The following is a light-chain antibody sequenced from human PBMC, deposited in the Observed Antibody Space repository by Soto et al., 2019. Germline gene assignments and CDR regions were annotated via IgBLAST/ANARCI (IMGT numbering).Light chain of an antibody. Sequence: EIVLPKYQTTLSVSAGERSRLSCRSSQSVNSNLAWYQQKAAQAPRLLIYGTSTRATGIPARFSGSGSGTDFTLTISSLQFEDFAVYYCQQHNNWPRTFGQRTKVDIK. V-gene: IGKV3-15*01. CDR1: QSVNSN. CDR2: GTS. J-gene: IGKJ1*01. CDR3: QQHNNWPRT.